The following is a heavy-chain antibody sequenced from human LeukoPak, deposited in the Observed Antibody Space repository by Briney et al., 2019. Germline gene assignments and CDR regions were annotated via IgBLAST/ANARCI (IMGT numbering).Heavy chain of an antibody. CDR2: ISSSGSTI. CDR3: AKGSGYYYDSSGYSWYFDY. Sequence: GSLRLSCAAPGFTLSSYEINWVRQAPGKGLEWVSYISSSGSTIYYADSVKGRFTISRDNAKNSLYLQMNSLRAEDTAVYYCAKGSGYYYDSSGYSWYFDYWGQGTLVTVSS. J-gene: IGHJ4*02. CDR1: GFTLSSYE. V-gene: IGHV3-48*03. D-gene: IGHD3-22*01.